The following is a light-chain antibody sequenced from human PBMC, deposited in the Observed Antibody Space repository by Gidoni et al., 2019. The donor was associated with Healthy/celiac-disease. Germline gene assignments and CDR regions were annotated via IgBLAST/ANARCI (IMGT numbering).Light chain of an antibody. Sequence: ELVLTQSPATLSVSPGERATLSCRASQSVSSNLAWYQQKPDQAPRLLIYGASTRATGIPARFSGSGSGTEFTLTISSLQSEDFAVYYCQQYNNWTWTFGQXTKVEIK. CDR2: GAS. CDR3: QQYNNWTWT. J-gene: IGKJ1*01. V-gene: IGKV3-15*01. CDR1: QSVSSN.